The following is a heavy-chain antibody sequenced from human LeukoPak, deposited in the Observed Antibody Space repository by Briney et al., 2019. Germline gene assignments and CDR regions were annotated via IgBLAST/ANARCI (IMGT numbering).Heavy chain of an antibody. V-gene: IGHV4-34*01. CDR2: INRSGST. J-gene: IGHJ6*03. CDR1: GGSFSGYY. Sequence: SETLSLTCAVYGGSFSGYYWSWIRQPPGKGLEWIGEINRSGSTNYNPSLKSRVTISVDTSKNQFSLKLSSVTAADTAVYYCARGGGPYYYYYYMDVWGKGTTVTISS. CDR3: ARGGGPYYYYYYMDV.